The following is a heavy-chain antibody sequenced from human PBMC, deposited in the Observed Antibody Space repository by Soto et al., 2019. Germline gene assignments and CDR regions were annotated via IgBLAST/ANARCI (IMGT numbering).Heavy chain of an antibody. V-gene: IGHV4-31*03. J-gene: IGHJ3*02. CDR1: GGSISSGGYY. Sequence: SETLSLTCTVSGGSISSGGYYWSWIRQHPGKGLEWIGYIYYSGSTYYNPSLKSRVTISVDTSKNQFSLKLSSVTAADTAVYYCARGVVVPPTDAFDIWGQGTMVTLSS. CDR2: IYYSGST. CDR3: ARGVVVPPTDAFDI. D-gene: IGHD2-15*01.